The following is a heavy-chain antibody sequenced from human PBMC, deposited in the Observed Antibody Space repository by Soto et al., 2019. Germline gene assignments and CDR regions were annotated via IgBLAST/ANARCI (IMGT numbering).Heavy chain of an antibody. V-gene: IGHV3-33*01. CDR2: IWYDGSNK. CDR1: GFTFSGYG. Sequence: QPGGSLRLSCAASGFTFSGYGMHWVRQAPGKGLEWVAVIWYDGSNKYYADSVKGRFTISRDNSKNTLYLQMNSLRAEDTAVYYCARGGGYGSPSLDYWGQGTLVTVSS. J-gene: IGHJ4*02. CDR3: ARGGGYGSPSLDY. D-gene: IGHD3-10*01.